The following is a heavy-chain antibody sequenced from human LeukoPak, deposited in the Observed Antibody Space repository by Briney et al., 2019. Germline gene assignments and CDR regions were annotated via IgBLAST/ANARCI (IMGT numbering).Heavy chain of an antibody. CDR1: GGSFSGYY. D-gene: IGHD6-19*01. CDR2: INHSGST. J-gene: IGHJ4*02. V-gene: IGHV4-34*01. Sequence: SETLSLTCAVYGGSFSGYYWSWLRQPPGKGLEWIGEINHSGSTNYNPSLRSRVTISVDTSKSQFSLKLSSVPAADTAVYYCARGPRRGSSGWYGGWYYFDYWGQGTLVTVSS. CDR3: ARGPRRGSSGWYGGWYYFDY.